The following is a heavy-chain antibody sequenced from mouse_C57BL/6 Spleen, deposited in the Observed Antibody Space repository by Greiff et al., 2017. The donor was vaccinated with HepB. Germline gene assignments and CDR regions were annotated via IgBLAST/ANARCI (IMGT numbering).Heavy chain of an antibody. D-gene: IGHD2-4*01. CDR2: INPNNGGT. J-gene: IGHJ3*01. V-gene: IGHV1-26*01. CDR3: ARRGIYYDYDGFAY. CDR1: GYTFTDYY. Sequence: VQLKESGPELVKPGASVKISCKASGYTFTDYYMNWVKQSHGKSLEWIGDINPNNGGTSYNQKFKGKATLTVDKSSSTAYMELRSLTSEDSAVYYCARRGIYYDYDGFAYWGQGTLVTVSA.